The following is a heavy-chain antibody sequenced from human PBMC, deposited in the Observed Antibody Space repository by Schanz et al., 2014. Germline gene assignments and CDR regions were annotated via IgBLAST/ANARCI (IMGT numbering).Heavy chain of an antibody. V-gene: IGHV1-18*01. D-gene: IGHD4-17*01. CDR1: GYTFTSYG. Sequence: QVQLVQSGAEVKKPGASVKVSCKASGYTFTSYGISWVRQAPGQGLEWMGWISPYNGNTNYIQKLQGRVTITADKSTTTAYMELNSLNSDDTAVYYCATLDYADSVSWGQGTLVTVSS. J-gene: IGHJ5*02. CDR3: ATLDYADSVS. CDR2: ISPYNGNT.